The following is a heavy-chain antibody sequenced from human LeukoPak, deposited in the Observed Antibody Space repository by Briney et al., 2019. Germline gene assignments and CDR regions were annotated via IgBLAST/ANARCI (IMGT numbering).Heavy chain of an antibody. CDR1: GYTFTSYY. CDR2: INPSGGST. J-gene: IGHJ3*02. D-gene: IGHD6-19*01. V-gene: IGHV1-46*01. CDR3: ATYSSGSLWSGAFDI. Sequence: VASVKVSCKASGYTFTSYYMHWVRQAPGQGLEWMGIINPSGGSTSYAQKFQGRVTMTRDMSTSTVYMELSSLRSEDTAVYYCATYSSGSLWSGAFDIWGQGTMVTVSS.